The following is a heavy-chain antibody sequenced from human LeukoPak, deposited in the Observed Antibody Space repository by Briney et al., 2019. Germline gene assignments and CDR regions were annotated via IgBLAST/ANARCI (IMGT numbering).Heavy chain of an antibody. J-gene: IGHJ4*02. V-gene: IGHV3-7*03. D-gene: IGHD4-17*01. CDR1: GFTFSSYW. CDR2: IKQDGSEK. Sequence: GGSLRLSCAASGFTFSSYWMSWVRQAPGKGLEWVAYIKQDGSEKSYVDSVKGRFTISRDNTKNSLYLQMNSLRAEDTAVYYCARGQTTMTNWGQGTLVTVSS. CDR3: ARGQTTMTN.